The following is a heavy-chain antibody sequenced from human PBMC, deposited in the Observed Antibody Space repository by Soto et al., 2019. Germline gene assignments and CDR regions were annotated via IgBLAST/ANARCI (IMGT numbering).Heavy chain of an antibody. Sequence: QVQLVQSGAEVKKPGASVKVSCKASGYTFTSYDINWVRQATGQGLEWMGWMNPNSGNTGYAQKFQGRVTKTLNPSISTAYMEPSSLRSEDPAVYYCARERSGYFDYWGQGTLVSVSS. V-gene: IGHV1-8*01. J-gene: IGHJ4*02. CDR3: ARERSGYFDY. CDR2: MNPNSGNT. D-gene: IGHD2-15*01. CDR1: GYTFTSYD.